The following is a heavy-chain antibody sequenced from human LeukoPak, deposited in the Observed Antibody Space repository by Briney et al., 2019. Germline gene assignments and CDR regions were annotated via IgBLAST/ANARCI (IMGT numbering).Heavy chain of an antibody. D-gene: IGHD2-2*01. CDR2: INHSGST. V-gene: IGHV4-34*01. CDR3: ARRAKGYIVVVPAATPYYFDY. Sequence: PSETLSLTCAVYGGSFSGYYWSWIRQPPGKGLEWIGEINHSGSTNYNPSLKSRVTISVDTSKNQFSLKLSSATAADTAVYYCARRAKGYIVVVPAATPYYFDYWGQGTLVTVSS. J-gene: IGHJ4*02. CDR1: GGSFSGYY.